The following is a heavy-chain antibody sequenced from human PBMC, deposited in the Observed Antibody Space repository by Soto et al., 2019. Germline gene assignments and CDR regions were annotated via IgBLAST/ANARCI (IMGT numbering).Heavy chain of an antibody. D-gene: IGHD3-16*02. Sequence: GGSLRLSCAVSGFRFRDYWMSWVRQAPGKGLEWVANIKQDESDKYYVDSVKGRFTISRDNAKNALYLQMNSLRVEDTAVYYCAAYCYTMTCTHFHGYSWGQGTQVTVS. CDR2: IKQDESDK. V-gene: IGHV3-7*03. CDR1: GFRFRDYW. CDR3: AAYCYTMTCTHFHGYS. J-gene: IGHJ5*02.